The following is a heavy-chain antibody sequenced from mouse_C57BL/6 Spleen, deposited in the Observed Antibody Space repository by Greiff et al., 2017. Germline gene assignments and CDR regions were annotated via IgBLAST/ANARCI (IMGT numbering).Heavy chain of an antibody. CDR3: ATYYGSSYEYFDV. D-gene: IGHD1-1*01. CDR2: IWRGGSA. J-gene: IGHJ1*03. CDR1: GFSLTSYG. V-gene: IGHV2-5*01. Sequence: QVQLKESGPGLVQPSQCLSITCTVSGFSLTSYGVHWVRQSPGTGLEWLGVIWRGGSADYNAAFMSRLSITKANSQSQVFFKRNSLQTDDTAIDYCATYYGSSYEYFDVWGTGTTVTVSS.